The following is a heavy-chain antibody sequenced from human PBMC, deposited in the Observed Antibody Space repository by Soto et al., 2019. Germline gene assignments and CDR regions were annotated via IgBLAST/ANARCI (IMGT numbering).Heavy chain of an antibody. V-gene: IGHV1-18*01. CDR1: GYSFTTYG. J-gene: IGHJ6*02. Sequence: QVQLVQSRGEVKKPGASVQVSCKTSGYSFTTYGISWVRQAPGQGLERMGWISGYNGNTNYAQKLQGRVTMTTDTATSAAYMELRSLRSDDTAVYYCAREVPAPYYYYGMDVWGQGSTVTVSS. CDR3: AREVPAPYYYYGMDV. CDR2: ISGYNGNT.